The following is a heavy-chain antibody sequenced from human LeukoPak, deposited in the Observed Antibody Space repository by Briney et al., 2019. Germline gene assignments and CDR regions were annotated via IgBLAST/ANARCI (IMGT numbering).Heavy chain of an antibody. V-gene: IGHV4-34*01. Sequence: SEALSLTYAVYGGSFSGYYWSWIRQPPGKGLEWIGEINHSGSTNYNPSLKSRVTISVDTSKNQFSLKLSSVTAADTAVYYCARGQWFGESPPFDYWGQGTLVTVSS. D-gene: IGHD3-10*01. CDR1: GGSFSGYY. CDR3: ARGQWFGESPPFDY. CDR2: INHSGST. J-gene: IGHJ4*02.